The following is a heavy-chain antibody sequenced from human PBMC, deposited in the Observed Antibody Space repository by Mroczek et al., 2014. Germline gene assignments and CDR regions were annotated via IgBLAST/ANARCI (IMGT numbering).Heavy chain of an antibody. CDR1: GGSFSGYY. J-gene: IGHJ3*02. CDR3: ARRGYSYAESDHAFDI. CDR2: INHSGST. D-gene: IGHD5-18*01. Sequence: QVQLQQWGAGLLKPSETLSLTCAVYGGSFSGYYWSWIRQPPGKGLEWIGEINHSGSTNYNPSLKSRVTISVDTSKNQFSLKLSSVTAADTAVYYCARRGYSYAESDHAFDIWGQGTMVTVSS. V-gene: IGHV4-34*01.